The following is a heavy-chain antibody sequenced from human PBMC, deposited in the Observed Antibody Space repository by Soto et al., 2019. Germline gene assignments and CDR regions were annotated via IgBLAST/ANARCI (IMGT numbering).Heavy chain of an antibody. V-gene: IGHV1-69*06. CDR2: IIPIFGTA. J-gene: IGHJ4*02. Sequence: ASVKVSCKASGGTFSSYAISWVRQAPGQGLEWMGGIIPIFGTANYAQKFQGRVTITADKSTSTAYMELSSLRSEDTGVYYCARSRDGYKEEDYWGQGTLVTVSS. D-gene: IGHD5-12*01. CDR3: ARSRDGYKEEDY. CDR1: GGTFSSYA.